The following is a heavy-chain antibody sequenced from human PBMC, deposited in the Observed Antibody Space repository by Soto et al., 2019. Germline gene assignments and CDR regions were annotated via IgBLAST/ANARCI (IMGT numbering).Heavy chain of an antibody. V-gene: IGHV6-1*01. CDR1: GDSVSSNSAA. Sequence: SQTLSLTCAISGDSVSSNSAAWNWIRQSPSRGLEWLGRTYYRSKWYNDYAVSVKSRITINPDTSKNQFSLQLNSVTPEDTAVYYCARAEYCGGDCSDDAFDIWGQGTMVTVSS. CDR2: TYYRSKWYN. D-gene: IGHD2-21*02. J-gene: IGHJ3*02. CDR3: ARAEYCGGDCSDDAFDI.